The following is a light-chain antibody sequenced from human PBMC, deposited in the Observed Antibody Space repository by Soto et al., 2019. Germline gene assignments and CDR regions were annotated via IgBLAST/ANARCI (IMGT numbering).Light chain of an antibody. CDR1: QSVSSN. J-gene: IGKJ5*01. CDR2: GAS. V-gene: IGKV3-15*01. Sequence: EIVLTQSRATLSFSPGERGTLSCRSSQSVSSNLAWYQQKPGQAPRLLIYGASTRATGIPARFSGSGSGTEFTLTISSLQSEDFAVYYCQQYNNWPPITVGQGTRLEI. CDR3: QQYNNWPPIT.